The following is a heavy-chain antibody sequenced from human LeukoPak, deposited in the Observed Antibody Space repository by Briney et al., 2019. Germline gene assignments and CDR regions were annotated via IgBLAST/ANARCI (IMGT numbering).Heavy chain of an antibody. V-gene: IGHV4-34*01. D-gene: IGHD3-10*01. CDR1: GGSLSHYY. J-gene: IGHJ4*02. CDR2: MDQRGDT. CDR3: ARVALVPLSHFDY. Sequence: PSETLSLTCAVHGGSLSHYYWGWIRQPPGRSLEWIGDMDQRGDTNNNPSLKSRLTLSLDTSKNVFSLKLRSVTAADTAVYYCARVALVPLSHFDYWGQGILVTVSS.